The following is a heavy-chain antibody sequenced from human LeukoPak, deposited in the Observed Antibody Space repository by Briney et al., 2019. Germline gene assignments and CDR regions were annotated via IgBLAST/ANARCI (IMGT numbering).Heavy chain of an antibody. CDR2: IIPIFGTA. D-gene: IGHD6-6*01. V-gene: IGHV1-69*13. CDR3: ARGKQLVGFVDY. Sequence: GASVKVSCKASGYTFTSYDINWVRQAPGQGLEWMGGIIPIFGTANYAQKFQGRVTITADESTSTAYMELSSLRSEDTAVYYCARGKQLVGFVDYWGQGTLVTVSS. J-gene: IGHJ4*02. CDR1: GYTFTSYD.